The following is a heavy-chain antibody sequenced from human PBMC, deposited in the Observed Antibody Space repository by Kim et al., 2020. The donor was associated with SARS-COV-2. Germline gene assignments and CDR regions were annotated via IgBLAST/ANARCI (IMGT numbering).Heavy chain of an antibody. CDR1: GGSISSYY. CDR2: IYYSGST. Sequence: SETLSLTCTVSGGSISSYYWSWIRQPPGKGLEWIGYIYYSGSTNYNPSLKSRVTISVDTSKNQFSLKLSSVTAADTAVYYCARLPTMVRGVGLASQDYYGMDVWGQGTTVTVSS. CDR3: ARLPTMVRGVGLASQDYYGMDV. D-gene: IGHD3-10*01. J-gene: IGHJ6*02. V-gene: IGHV4-59*01.